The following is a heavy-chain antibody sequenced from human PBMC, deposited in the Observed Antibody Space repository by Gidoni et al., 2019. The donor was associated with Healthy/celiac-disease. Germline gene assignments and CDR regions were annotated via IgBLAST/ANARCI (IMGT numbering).Heavy chain of an antibody. CDR3: AKVLGVSIYYYMDV. V-gene: IGHV3-30*18. D-gene: IGHD2-15*01. J-gene: IGHJ6*03. Sequence: QVPLVESGGGVVQPGRSLRLSCAASGFTFSSYGMHWVRQAPGKGLEWVAVISYDGSNKYYADSVKGRFTISRDNSKNTLYLQMNSLRAEDTAVYYCAKVLGVSIYYYMDVWGKGTTVTVSS. CDR2: ISYDGSNK. CDR1: GFTFSSYG.